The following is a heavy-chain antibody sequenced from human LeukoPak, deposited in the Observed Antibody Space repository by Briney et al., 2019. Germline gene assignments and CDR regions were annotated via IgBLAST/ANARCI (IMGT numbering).Heavy chain of an antibody. CDR3: ARDQAVAGLGY. V-gene: IGHV4-38-2*02. J-gene: IGHJ4*02. CDR1: GYSISSGYY. CDR2: IYHSGST. Sequence: SETLSLTCTVSGYSISSGYYWGWIRQPPGKGLEWIGSIYHSGSTYYNPSLKSRVTISVDTSKNQFSLKLSSVTAADTAVYYCARDQAVAGLGYWGQGTLVTVSS. D-gene: IGHD6-19*01.